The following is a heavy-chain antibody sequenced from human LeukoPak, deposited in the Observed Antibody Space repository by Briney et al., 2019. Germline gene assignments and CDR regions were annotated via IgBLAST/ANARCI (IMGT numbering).Heavy chain of an antibody. J-gene: IGHJ4*02. V-gene: IGHV5-51*01. D-gene: IGHD3-22*01. CDR3: ARVYYDSSGYYSFDY. CDR2: IYPGASDT. CDR1: GYSFATYW. Sequence: GESLKISCKASGYSFATYWIGWVRQMPGKGLEWMGIIYPGASDTRYSPSFQGQVTISADKSISTAYLQWSSLKASDTAMYYCARVYYDSSGYYSFDYWGQGTLVTVSS.